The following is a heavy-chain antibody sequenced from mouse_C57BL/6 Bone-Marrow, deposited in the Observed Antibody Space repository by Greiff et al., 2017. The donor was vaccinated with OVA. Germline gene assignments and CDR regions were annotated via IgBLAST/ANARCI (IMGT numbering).Heavy chain of an antibody. CDR2: IFPGSGST. J-gene: IGHJ4*01. D-gene: IGHD4-1*01. CDR1: GYTFPDYY. CDR3: ARWDSLFYAMDY. V-gene: IGHV1-75*01. Sequence: QVQLQQSGPELVKPGASVRLSSKASGYTFPDYYITWVKQRPGQGLEWIGWIFPGSGSTYYNEKFKGKATLTVDKSSSTAYMLLSSLTSEDSAVYFCARWDSLFYAMDYWGQGTSVTVSS.